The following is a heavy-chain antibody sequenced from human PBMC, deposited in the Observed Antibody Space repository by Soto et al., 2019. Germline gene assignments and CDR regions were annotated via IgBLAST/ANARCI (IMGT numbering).Heavy chain of an antibody. CDR1: GFTFRSYG. Sequence: QVQMVESGGGVVQPGRSLRLSCAASGFTFRSYGMHWVRQAPGKGLEWVAVISYDGRNKYYADSVRGRFTISRDNSKNRLYLQMNSLRAEETAVYYCAKIGKINDGGGDCYVIDYWGQGTLVTVSS. V-gene: IGHV3-30*18. CDR2: ISYDGRNK. CDR3: AKIGKINDGGGDCYVIDY. D-gene: IGHD2-21*02. J-gene: IGHJ4*02.